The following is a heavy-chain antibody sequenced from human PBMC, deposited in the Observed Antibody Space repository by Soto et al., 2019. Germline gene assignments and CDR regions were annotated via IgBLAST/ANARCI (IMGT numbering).Heavy chain of an antibody. D-gene: IGHD4-17*01. Sequence: QLQLQESGSGLVKPSQTLSLTCAVSGGSISSGGYSWSWIRQPPGKGLEWIGYIYHSGSTYYNPSRKSRVTISVDRSQNQFSLKLSSVTAADTAVYYCARAHYGDYGYGMDVWGQGTTVTVSS. CDR1: GGSISSGGYS. V-gene: IGHV4-30-2*01. J-gene: IGHJ6*02. CDR2: IYHSGST. CDR3: ARAHYGDYGYGMDV.